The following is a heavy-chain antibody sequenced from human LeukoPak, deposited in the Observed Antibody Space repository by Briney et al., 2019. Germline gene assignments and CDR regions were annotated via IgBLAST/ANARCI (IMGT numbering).Heavy chain of an antibody. CDR3: TRGLVVLSATSWAFDI. Sequence: ASVKVSCKASGYTFTSYDINWVRQPTGQGLKWVGWMNPNSGNTGYAQKFQARVSMTRNTSISTAYMELSSLRSEDTAVYYCTRGLVVLSATSWAFDIWGHGTMVTVSS. D-gene: IGHD2-15*01. CDR1: GYTFTSYD. V-gene: IGHV1-8*01. CDR2: MNPNSGNT. J-gene: IGHJ3*02.